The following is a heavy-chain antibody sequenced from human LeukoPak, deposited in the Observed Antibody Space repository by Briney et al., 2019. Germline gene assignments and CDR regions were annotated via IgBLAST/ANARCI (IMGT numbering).Heavy chain of an antibody. CDR2: IYYSGST. D-gene: IGHD1-26*01. V-gene: IGHV4-39*07. J-gene: IGHJ5*02. CDR3: ARGRASSGSSRSFDP. Sequence: SETLSLTCTVSGGSISSSSYYWGWIRQPPGKGLEWIGSIYYSGSTYYNPSLKSRVTISVDTSKNQFSLKLSSVTAADTAVYYCARGRASSGSSRSFDPWGQGTLVTVSS. CDR1: GGSISSSSYY.